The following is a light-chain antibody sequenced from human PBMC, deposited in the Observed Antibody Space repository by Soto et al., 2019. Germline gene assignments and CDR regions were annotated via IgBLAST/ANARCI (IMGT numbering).Light chain of an antibody. CDR3: SSYRTSSTYV. J-gene: IGLJ1*01. CDR2: DVI. V-gene: IGLV2-14*01. CDR1: SSDIGYYNY. Sequence: QSALTQPASVSASPGQSITISCTGTSSDIGYYNYVSWYQQHPGKAPKLIIYDVINRPSGVSNRFSGSKSDNTASLTISGRQAEDEADYYCSSYRTSSTYVFGSGTKLTVL.